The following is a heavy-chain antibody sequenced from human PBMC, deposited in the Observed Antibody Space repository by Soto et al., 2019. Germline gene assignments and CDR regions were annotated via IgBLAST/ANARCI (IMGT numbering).Heavy chain of an antibody. CDR1: GGSISGYY. V-gene: IGHV4-59*08. J-gene: IGHJ5*02. CDR2: IYYSGST. D-gene: IGHD3-3*01. CDR3: AASGYDFWSGHNWFDP. Sequence: SETLSLTCTVSGGSISGYYWSWIRQPPGKGLEWIGYIYYSGSTNYNPSLKSRVTISVDTSKNQFSLKLSSVTAADTAVYYCAASGYDFWSGHNWFDPWGQGTLVTVSS.